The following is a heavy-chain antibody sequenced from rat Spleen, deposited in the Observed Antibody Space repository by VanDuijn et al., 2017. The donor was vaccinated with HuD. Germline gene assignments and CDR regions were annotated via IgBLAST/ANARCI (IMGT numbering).Heavy chain of an antibody. CDR1: GFTFSNYG. Sequence: EVQLVESGGDLVQPGRSLKLSCAASGFTFSNYGMAWVRQAPTKGLEWVATISYDVIITYYRDSVKGRFTVSRDNAQNTLYLQMSKLGSEDTAIYYCARGYYGSFMDAWGQGVMVTVSS. CDR3: ARGYYGSFMDA. J-gene: IGHJ2*01. V-gene: IGHV5-29*01. D-gene: IGHD1-6*01. CDR2: ISYDVIIT.